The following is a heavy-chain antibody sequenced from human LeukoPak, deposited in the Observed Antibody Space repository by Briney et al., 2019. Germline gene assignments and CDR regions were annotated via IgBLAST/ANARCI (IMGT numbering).Heavy chain of an antibody. CDR2: IRSKAD. D-gene: IGHD3-3*01. CDR1: GFTFDNYA. V-gene: IGHV3-73*01. Sequence: GGSLRLSCATSGFTFDNYAMHWVRQASGKGLEWVGRIRSKADYAASVKGKFTISRDDSKNTAYLQMNSLKTEDTAVYYCSRSSSRNFGVVIKSYYYYMDVWGKGTTVTVSS. J-gene: IGHJ6*03. CDR3: SRSSSRNFGVVIKSYYYYMDV.